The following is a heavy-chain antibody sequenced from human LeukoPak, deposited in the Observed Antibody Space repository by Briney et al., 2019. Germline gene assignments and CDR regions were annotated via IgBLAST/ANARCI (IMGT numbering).Heavy chain of an antibody. D-gene: IGHD3-9*01. CDR1: GFTFSSYS. J-gene: IGHJ4*02. CDR2: ISSSSSYI. Sequence: GGSLRLSCAASGFTFSSYSMNWVRQAPGKGLEWVSSISSSSSYIYYADSVKGRFTISRDNAKNPLYLQMNSLRAEDTAVYYCARAHYDILTGPDYWGQGTLVTVSS. V-gene: IGHV3-21*01. CDR3: ARAHYDILTGPDY.